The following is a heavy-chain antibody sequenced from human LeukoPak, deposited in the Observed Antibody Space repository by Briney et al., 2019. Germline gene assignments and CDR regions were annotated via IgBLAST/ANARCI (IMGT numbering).Heavy chain of an antibody. D-gene: IGHD5-12*01. Sequence: SDTLSLNCTVSGGSNSSYYWSWTRQPPGKGLEGIGYIYYSGSTNYNPSLKSRVTISVDTSKNQFSLKLSSVTAADTAVYYCARVRNSGYDSGIDYWGQGTLVTVSS. J-gene: IGHJ4*02. V-gene: IGHV4-59*07. CDR1: GGSNSSYY. CDR3: ARVRNSGYDSGIDY. CDR2: IYYSGST.